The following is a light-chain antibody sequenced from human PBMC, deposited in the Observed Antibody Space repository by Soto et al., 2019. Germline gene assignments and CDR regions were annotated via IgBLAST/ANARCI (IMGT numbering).Light chain of an antibody. CDR2: GAS. V-gene: IGKV3D-15*01. J-gene: IGKJ1*01. Sequence: EIVMTQSPATLSVSPGERATLSCRASQSVSSNLAWYQQKPGQAPRLLIYGASIRATGIPDRFSGSGSGTEFTLTISRLEPEDFAVYYCQQYGKSPGTFGQGTKVDI. CDR3: QQYGKSPGT. CDR1: QSVSSN.